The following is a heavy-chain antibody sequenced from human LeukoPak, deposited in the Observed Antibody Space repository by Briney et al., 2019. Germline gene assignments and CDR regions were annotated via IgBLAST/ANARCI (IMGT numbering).Heavy chain of an antibody. D-gene: IGHD3-22*01. Sequence: GGSLRLSCAASGFTFSSYAMSWVRQAPGKGLEWVSSISSSSSYIYYADSVKGRFTISRDNAKNSLYLQMNSLRAEDTAVYYCARDSSGLDFDYWGQGTLVTVSS. CDR1: GFTFSSYA. CDR2: ISSSSSYI. J-gene: IGHJ4*02. V-gene: IGHV3-21*01. CDR3: ARDSSGLDFDY.